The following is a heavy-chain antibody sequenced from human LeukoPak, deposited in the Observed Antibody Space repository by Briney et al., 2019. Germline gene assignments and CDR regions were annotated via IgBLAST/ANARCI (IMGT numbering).Heavy chain of an antibody. J-gene: IGHJ4*02. CDR1: GGSFSGYY. V-gene: IGHV4-34*01. CDR3: ARLVTDY. D-gene: IGHD1-26*01. Sequence: SETLSLTCAVYGGSFSGYYWSWIRQPPGKGLEWIGEINRSGSTNYNPSLKSRVTISVDTSKNQFSLKLSSVTAADTAVYYCARLVTDYWGQGTLVTVSS. CDR2: INRSGST.